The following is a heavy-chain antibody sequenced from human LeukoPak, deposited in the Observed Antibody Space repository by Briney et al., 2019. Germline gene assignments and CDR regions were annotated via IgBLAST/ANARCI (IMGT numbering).Heavy chain of an antibody. D-gene: IGHD2-21*02. Sequence: ASVKVSCKASGYTFTSYYMHWVRQAPGQGLEWMGIINPSGGSTSYAQKFQGRVTMTRDMSTSTVYMELSSLRSEDTAVYYCARTIVVVTPFDSWGQGTLVTVSS. J-gene: IGHJ4*02. V-gene: IGHV1-46*01. CDR3: ARTIVVVTPFDS. CDR2: INPSGGST. CDR1: GYTFTSYY.